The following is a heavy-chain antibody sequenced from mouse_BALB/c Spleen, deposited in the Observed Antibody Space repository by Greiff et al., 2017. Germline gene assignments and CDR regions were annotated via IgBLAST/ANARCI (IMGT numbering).Heavy chain of an antibody. CDR3: TRIYDGSSYGDWYFDD. J-gene: IGHJ1*01. CDR2: INPSNGGT. CDR1: GYTFTSYY. D-gene: IGHD1-1*01. Sequence: QVQLQQPGAELVKPGASVKLSCKASGYTFTSYYMYWVKQRPGQGLEWIGGINPSNGGTNFNEKFKSKATMTVDKSSSTAYMQLSSLTSEDSAVYYYTRIYDGSSYGDWYFDDWGAGTTVTVSS. V-gene: IGHV1S81*02.